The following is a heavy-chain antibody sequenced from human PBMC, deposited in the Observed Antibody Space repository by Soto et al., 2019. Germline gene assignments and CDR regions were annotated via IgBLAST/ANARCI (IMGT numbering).Heavy chain of an antibody. Sequence: PGGSLRLSCAASGFTFSSYNMNWVRQAPEMGLEWVSILYTEGTTYYADSVKGRFTISRDSSKNTLFLQMDSLRAEDTAGYYCVRPRPSGENYGMDVWGQGTTVTISS. D-gene: IGHD3-16*01. V-gene: IGHV3-53*01. CDR1: GFTFSSYN. CDR3: VRPRPSGENYGMDV. CDR2: LYTEGTT. J-gene: IGHJ6*02.